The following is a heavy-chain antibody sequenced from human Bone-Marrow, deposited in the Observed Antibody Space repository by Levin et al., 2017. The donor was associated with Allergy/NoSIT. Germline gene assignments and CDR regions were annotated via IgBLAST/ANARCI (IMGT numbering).Heavy chain of an antibody. Sequence: LRLSCTVSGGSINNTNHYWSWIRQPAGKGLEWIGRMFAGGAATYNRSLRSRVTISIDTSKNQFSLKLTSVTAADTAVYYCARDETFISWHTGWFDPWGQGTLVTVSS. CDR1: GGSINNTNHY. J-gene: IGHJ5*02. CDR2: MFAGGAA. CDR3: ARDETFISWHTGWFDP. V-gene: IGHV4-61*02. D-gene: IGHD6-13*01.